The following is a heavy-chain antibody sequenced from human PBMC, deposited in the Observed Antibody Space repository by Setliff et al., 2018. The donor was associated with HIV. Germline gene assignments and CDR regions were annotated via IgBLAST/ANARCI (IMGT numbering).Heavy chain of an antibody. CDR3: ARRWGEAFDY. V-gene: IGHV4-39*07. Sequence: PSETLSLTCTVFGGAISSRSYYWGGIRQPPAKGLEWIGGIYYRGSTNYKPSLKSRVTISVDMSKNQFSLRLSSVTAADTALYYCARRWGEAFDYWGQGTLVTVSS. D-gene: IGHD1-26*01. CDR2: IYYRGST. J-gene: IGHJ4*02. CDR1: GGAISSRSYY.